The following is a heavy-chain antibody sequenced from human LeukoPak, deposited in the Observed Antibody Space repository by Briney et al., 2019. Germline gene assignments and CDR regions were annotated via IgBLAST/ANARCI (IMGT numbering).Heavy chain of an antibody. D-gene: IGHD2-15*01. Sequence: ASVKVSCKASGYTFTSYAMHWVRQAPGQRLEWMGWINAGNGNTKYSQKLQGRVTITRDTSASTAYMELSSLRSEDTAVYYCASRYCSGGSCYSGLDYWGQGTLVTVSS. CDR1: GYTFTSYA. CDR3: ASRYCSGGSCYSGLDY. J-gene: IGHJ4*02. V-gene: IGHV1-3*01. CDR2: INAGNGNT.